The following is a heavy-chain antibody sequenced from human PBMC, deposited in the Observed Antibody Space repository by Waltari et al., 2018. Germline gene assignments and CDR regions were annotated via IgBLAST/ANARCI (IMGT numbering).Heavy chain of an antibody. J-gene: IGHJ4*02. V-gene: IGHV4-4*02. CDR1: GDSMNYW. D-gene: IGHD2-15*01. CDR3: ARDRGRGLYLDT. CDR2: VLGSGRT. Sequence: QLQLLESGPGLVKPSGTLSLICAVSGDSMNYWWSWVRQPPGKGLEWIGQVLGSGRTNYNPSFASRVTISLDTSTHQFALKMTSATAADTALYYCARDRGRGLYLDTWGQGILVTVSP.